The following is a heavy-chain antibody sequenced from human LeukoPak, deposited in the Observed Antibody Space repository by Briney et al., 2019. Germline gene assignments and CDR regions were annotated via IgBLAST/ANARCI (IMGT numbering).Heavy chain of an antibody. V-gene: IGHV1-46*01. J-gene: IGHJ4*02. CDR3: ARGSRPVYNLLTGKRYFDY. CDR2: INPSGGST. Sequence: ASVKVSCKASGYTFTGYYMHWVRQAPGQGLEWTGIINPSGGSTTYAQKFRGRLTMTRDMSTSTVYMELSSLRSEDTAVYYCARGSRPVYNLLTGKRYFDYWGQGTLLTVSS. D-gene: IGHD3-9*01. CDR1: GYTFTGYY.